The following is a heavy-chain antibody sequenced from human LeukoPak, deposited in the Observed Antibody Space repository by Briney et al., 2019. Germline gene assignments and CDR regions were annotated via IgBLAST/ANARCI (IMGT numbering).Heavy chain of an antibody. CDR1: GFTFSSYG. J-gene: IGHJ4*02. Sequence: GGSLRLSCAASGFTFSSYGMHWVRQAPGKGLEWVAVIWYDGSNKYYADSVKGRFTISRDNSKNTLYLQMSSLRAEDTAVYYCAKDPYYGSGSYYLGYWGQGTLVTVSS. CDR2: IWYDGSNK. CDR3: AKDPYYGSGSYYLGY. V-gene: IGHV3-33*06. D-gene: IGHD3-10*01.